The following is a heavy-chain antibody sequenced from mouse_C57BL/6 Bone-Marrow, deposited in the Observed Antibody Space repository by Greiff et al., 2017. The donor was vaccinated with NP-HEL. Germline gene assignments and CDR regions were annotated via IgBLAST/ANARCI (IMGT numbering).Heavy chain of an antibody. CDR1: GFTFSDYG. Sequence: EVQGVESGGGLVQPGGSLKLSCAASGFTFSDYGMAWVRQAPRKGPEGVAFISNLAYSIYYADTVTGRFTISRENAKNTLYLEMSSLRSEDTAMYYCARRFYYYAMDYWGQGTSVTVSS. CDR2: ISNLAYSI. J-gene: IGHJ4*01. V-gene: IGHV5-15*01. CDR3: ARRFYYYAMDY.